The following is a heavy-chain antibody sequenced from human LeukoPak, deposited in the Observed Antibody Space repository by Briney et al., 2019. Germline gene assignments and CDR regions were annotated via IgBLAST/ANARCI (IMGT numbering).Heavy chain of an antibody. CDR2: INPNSGGT. CDR3: ARASWDYYYYMDV. V-gene: IGHV1-2*02. Sequence: GASVKVSXKASGYTFTGYYMHWVRQAPGQGLEWMGWINPNSGGTNYAQKFQGRVTMTRDTSISTAYMELSRLRSDDTAVYYCARASWDYYYYMDVWGKGTTVTVSS. CDR1: GYTFTGYY. D-gene: IGHD6-6*01. J-gene: IGHJ6*03.